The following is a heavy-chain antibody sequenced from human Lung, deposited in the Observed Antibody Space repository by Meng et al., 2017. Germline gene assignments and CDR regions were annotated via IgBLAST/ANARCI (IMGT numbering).Heavy chain of an antibody. V-gene: IGHV3-74*01. J-gene: IGHJ1*01. CDR3: TNDRLNH. D-gene: IGHD1-1*01. CDR1: GFTFTDHW. CDR2: INRDGTKP. Sequence: EGRLVGFGGGFVSPGCSLSLYCPASGFTFTDHWMHWVRQGPGKGLVWVSRINRDGTKPTYADSVKGRFTISRDNAKNTLYLQMNNLRAEDTAFYYCTNDRLNHWGQGALVTVSS.